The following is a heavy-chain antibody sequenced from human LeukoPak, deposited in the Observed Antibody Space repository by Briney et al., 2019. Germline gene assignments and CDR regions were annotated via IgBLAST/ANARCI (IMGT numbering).Heavy chain of an antibody. D-gene: IGHD4-17*01. CDR2: IYSGGST. CDR1: GFTVSSNY. V-gene: IGHV3-53*05. Sequence: GGSLRLSCAASGFTVSSNYMSWVRQAPGKGLEWVSVIYSGGSTYYADSVKGRFTISRDNSKNTLYLQMNSLRAEDTAVYYCAKDRGNDYGDYWDYYYGMDVWSQGTTVTVSS. J-gene: IGHJ6*02. CDR3: AKDRGNDYGDYWDYYYGMDV.